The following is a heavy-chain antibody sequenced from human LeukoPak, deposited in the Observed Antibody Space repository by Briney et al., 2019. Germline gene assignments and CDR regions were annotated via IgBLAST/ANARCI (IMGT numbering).Heavy chain of an antibody. Sequence: GRSLRLSCAASGFTFSSYGMHWVRQAPGKGLEWVSVIYSGGSTYYADSVKGRFTISRDNSKNTLYLQMNSLRAEDTAVYYCAGAYGIDYWGQGTLVTVSS. CDR1: GFTFSSYG. CDR3: AGAYGIDY. D-gene: IGHD4-17*01. V-gene: IGHV3-53*01. J-gene: IGHJ4*02. CDR2: IYSGGST.